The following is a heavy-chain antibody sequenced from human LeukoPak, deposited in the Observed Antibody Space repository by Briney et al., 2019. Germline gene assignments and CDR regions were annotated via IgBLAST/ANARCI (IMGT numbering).Heavy chain of an antibody. CDR1: GFTFDDYA. CDR3: ARARDAMDV. V-gene: IGHV3-9*01. CDR2: ISWNSGSI. J-gene: IGHJ6*02. Sequence: GGSLRLSCAASGFTFDDYAMHWVRQVVGKGLEWVSGISWNSGSIDYADSVKGRFAISRDNAKKSLYLQMNSLRPEDTALYYCARARDAMDVWGQGTPVTVSS.